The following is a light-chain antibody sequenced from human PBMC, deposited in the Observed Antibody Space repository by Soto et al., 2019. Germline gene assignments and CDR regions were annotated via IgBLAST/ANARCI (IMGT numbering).Light chain of an antibody. J-gene: IGKJ1*01. CDR2: KAS. V-gene: IGKV1-5*03. Sequence: DIQMTQSPSTLSASVGDRVTITCRASQTISSWLAWYQQKPGKAPKLLIYKASSLESGVPSRFSGSGSGTEFTLTISSLQPDDFATYYCQQYNEYSTFGQGPKVEIK. CDR1: QTISSW. CDR3: QQYNEYST.